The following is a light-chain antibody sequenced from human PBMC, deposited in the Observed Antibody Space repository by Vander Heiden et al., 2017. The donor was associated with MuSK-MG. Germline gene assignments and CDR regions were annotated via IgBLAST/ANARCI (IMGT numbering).Light chain of an antibody. CDR2: GAS. CDR1: QSINSY. Sequence: DIQMTQSPSSLSASVGDRVTITRRRSQSINSYLNWFQQKAGKAPKLLIYGASSLQSGVPSRFSGSGSGTAFTLTISSLQPEAFAPYSCQQSANTPPRTFGQGTKVEIK. V-gene: IGKV1-39*01. J-gene: IGKJ1*01. CDR3: QQSANTPPRT.